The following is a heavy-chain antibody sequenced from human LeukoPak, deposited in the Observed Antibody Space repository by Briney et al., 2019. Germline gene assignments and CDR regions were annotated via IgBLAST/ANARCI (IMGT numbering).Heavy chain of an antibody. Sequence: PGGSLRLSCAASGFTFSNSAMNWVRQAPGKGLEWVSSINNIASHIYYVDSVRGRFTISRDNAKNSLFLQINSLRAEDTAVYYCANGGTYSSGPWGQGTLVTVSS. V-gene: IGHV3-21*01. CDR1: GFTFSNSA. J-gene: IGHJ5*02. D-gene: IGHD3-22*01. CDR3: ANGGTYSSGP. CDR2: INNIASHI.